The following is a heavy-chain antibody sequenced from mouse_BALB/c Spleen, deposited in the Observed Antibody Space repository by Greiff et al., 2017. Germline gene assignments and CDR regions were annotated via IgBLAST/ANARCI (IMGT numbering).Heavy chain of an antibody. J-gene: IGHJ4*01. CDR3: ARYGPYAMDY. CDR2: IWAGGST. V-gene: IGHV2-9*02. D-gene: IGHD1-1*02. CDR1: GFSLTSYG. Sequence: VKLVESGPGLVAPSQSLSITCTVSGFSLTSYGVHWVRQPPGKGLEWLGVIWAGGSTNYNSALMSRLSISKDNSKSQVFLKMNSLQTDDTAMYYCARYGPYAMDYWGQGTSVTVSS.